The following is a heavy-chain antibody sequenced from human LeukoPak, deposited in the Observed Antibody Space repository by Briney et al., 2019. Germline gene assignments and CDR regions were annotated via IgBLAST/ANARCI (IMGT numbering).Heavy chain of an antibody. D-gene: IGHD3-22*01. CDR3: ARESSGYYYSDY. CDR1: GYTFTSYG. J-gene: IGHJ4*02. Sequence: ASVKVSCKASGYTFTSYGISWVRQAPRRGLEWMGWISAYNGNTNYAQKLQGRVTMTTDTSTSTAYMELRSLRSDDTAVYYCARESSGYYYSDYWGQGTLVTVSS. CDR2: ISAYNGNT. V-gene: IGHV1-18*01.